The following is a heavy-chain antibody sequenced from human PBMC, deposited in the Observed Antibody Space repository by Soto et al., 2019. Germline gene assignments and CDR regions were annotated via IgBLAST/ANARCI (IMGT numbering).Heavy chain of an antibody. V-gene: IGHV1-58*01. D-gene: IGHD6-13*01. CDR2: IVVGSGNT. CDR3: AAAPPGGSSSFYYYYGMDV. Sequence: ASVKVSCKASGFTFTSSAVQCVRQARGQRLEWIGWIVVGSGNTNYAQKFQERVTITRDMSTSTAYMELSSLRSEDTAVYYCAAAPPGGSSSFYYYYGMDVWGQGTTVTVSS. J-gene: IGHJ6*02. CDR1: GFTFTSSA.